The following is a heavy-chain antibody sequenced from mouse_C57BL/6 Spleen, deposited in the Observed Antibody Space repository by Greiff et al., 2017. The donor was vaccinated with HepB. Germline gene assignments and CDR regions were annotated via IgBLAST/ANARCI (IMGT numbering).Heavy chain of an antibody. CDR1: GYTFTSYW. CDR2: IHPNSGST. CDR3: ARSKEPYGNYGAWFAY. Sequence: QVQLQQPGAELVKPGASVKLSCKASGYTFTSYWMHWVKQRPGQGLEWIGMIHPNSGSTNYNEKFKSKATLTVDKSSSTAYMQLSSLTSEDSAVYYCARSKEPYGNYGAWFAYWGQGTLVTVSA. D-gene: IGHD2-1*01. J-gene: IGHJ3*01. V-gene: IGHV1-64*01.